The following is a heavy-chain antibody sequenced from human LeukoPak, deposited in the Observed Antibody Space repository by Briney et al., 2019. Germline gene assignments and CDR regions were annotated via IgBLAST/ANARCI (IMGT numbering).Heavy chain of an antibody. J-gene: IGHJ4*02. CDR2: IYHSGST. Sequence: NPSETLSLTCTVSGDYITRGYYWGWIRQPPGKGLEWIGTIYHSGSTYYNPSLKSRVTISVDTSKNQFSLKLSSVTAADTAVYYCARHYDNLTGFFDYWGQGTLVTVS. V-gene: IGHV4-38-2*02. D-gene: IGHD3-9*01. CDR3: ARHYDNLTGFFDY. CDR1: GDYITRGYY.